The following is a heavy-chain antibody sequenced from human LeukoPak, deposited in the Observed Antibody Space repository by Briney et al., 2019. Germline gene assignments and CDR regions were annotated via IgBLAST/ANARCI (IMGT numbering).Heavy chain of an antibody. V-gene: IGHV3-30*02. D-gene: IGHD4-11*01. J-gene: IGHJ4*02. Sequence: GGSLRLSCAASGFTFSSYGMHWVRQAPGKGLEWVAFIRYDGSNKYYADSVKGRFTISRDNAKNSLYLQMNSLRAEDTAVYYCARDFVFGYSNYGFDYWGQGTLVTVSS. CDR1: GFTFSSYG. CDR2: IRYDGSNK. CDR3: ARDFVFGYSNYGFDY.